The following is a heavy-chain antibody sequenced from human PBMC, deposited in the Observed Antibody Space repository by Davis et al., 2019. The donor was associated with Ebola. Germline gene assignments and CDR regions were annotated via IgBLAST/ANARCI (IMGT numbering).Heavy chain of an antibody. CDR3: ARGSLPDYGGHSDS. D-gene: IGHD4-23*01. J-gene: IGHJ5*01. V-gene: IGHV4-59*01. Sequence: MPSETLSLTCTVSGGSISSYYWSWIRQPPGKGLEWIGYIYYSGSTNYNPSLKSRVTISVDTSKNQFSLKLSSVTAADTAVYYCARGSLPDYGGHSDSWGQGSLVTVSS. CDR1: GGSISSYY. CDR2: IYYSGST.